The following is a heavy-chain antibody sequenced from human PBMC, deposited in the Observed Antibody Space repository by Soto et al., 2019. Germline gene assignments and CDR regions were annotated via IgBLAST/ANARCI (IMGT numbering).Heavy chain of an antibody. J-gene: IGHJ4*02. CDR2: TYYRSNWYT. V-gene: IGHV6-1*01. D-gene: IGHD6-19*01. CDR3: ARGSYYSGWV. Sequence: PSQTLSLPCAISGDSVSSTSTAWSWIRQSPSRGLEWLGRTYYRSNWYTDYVVSVKSRITISPDTSKNQFSLQLNSVTPEDTAVYYCARGSYYSGWVWGQGTLVTVSS. CDR1: GDSVSSTSTA.